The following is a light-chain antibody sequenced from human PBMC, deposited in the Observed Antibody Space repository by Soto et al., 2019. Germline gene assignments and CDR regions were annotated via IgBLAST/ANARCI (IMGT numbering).Light chain of an antibody. J-gene: IGKJ5*01. CDR3: QQFYDLPIT. CDR2: DAS. Sequence: DIQMTQSPSALSASVGDRVTITCQASHDISDVLNWYQQQPGKAPKVLIYDASKLQTGVPSRFSGRGSGKDFTFTISSLQPDDSGTYYCQQFYDLPITFGQGTRLEI. CDR1: HDISDV. V-gene: IGKV1-33*01.